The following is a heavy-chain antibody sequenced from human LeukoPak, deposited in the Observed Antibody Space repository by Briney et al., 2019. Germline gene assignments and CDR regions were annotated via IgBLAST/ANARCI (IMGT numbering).Heavy chain of an antibody. J-gene: IGHJ3*02. CDR2: INPNSGGT. D-gene: IGHD2-8*01. CDR3: ARAEVVLMVYAIGEAFDI. CDR1: GYTFTGYY. V-gene: IGHV1-2*02. Sequence: GASVKVSCKASGYTFTGYYMHWVRQAPGQGLEWMRWINPNSGGTNYAQKFQGRVTMTRDTSISTAYMELSRLRSDDTAVYYCARAEVVLMVYAIGEAFDIWGQGTMVTVSS.